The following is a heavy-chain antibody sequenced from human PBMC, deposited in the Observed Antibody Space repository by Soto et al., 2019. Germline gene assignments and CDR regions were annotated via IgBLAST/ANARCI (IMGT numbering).Heavy chain of an antibody. CDR1: GGSTSSSSYY. V-gene: IGHV4-39*01. Sequence: SETLSLTCTSSGGSTSSSSYYWGWIRQPPGKGLEWIGSIYYSGSTYYNPSLKSRVTISVDTSKNQFSLKLSSVTAADTAVYYCARGPLQVGYYYYYGMDVWGKGTTVTVAS. D-gene: IGHD3-10*01. J-gene: IGHJ6*04. CDR3: ARGPLQVGYYYYYGMDV. CDR2: IYYSGST.